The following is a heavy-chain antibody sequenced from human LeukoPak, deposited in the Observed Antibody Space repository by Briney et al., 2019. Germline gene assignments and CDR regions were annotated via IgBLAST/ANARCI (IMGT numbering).Heavy chain of an antibody. CDR1: GGSISSGGYY. J-gene: IGHJ3*02. Sequence: SQTLSLTCTVSGGSISSGGYYWSWIRQHPGKGLEWIGYIYYSGSTYYNPSLKSRVTISVDTSKNQFSLKLSSVTAADTAVYYCARIVGATWSYAFDIWGQGTMVTVSS. CDR2: IYYSGST. CDR3: ARIVGATWSYAFDI. V-gene: IGHV4-31*03. D-gene: IGHD1-26*01.